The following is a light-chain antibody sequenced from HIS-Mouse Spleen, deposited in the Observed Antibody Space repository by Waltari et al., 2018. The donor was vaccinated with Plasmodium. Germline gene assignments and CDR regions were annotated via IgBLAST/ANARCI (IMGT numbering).Light chain of an antibody. CDR2: GAS. J-gene: IGKJ2*01. CDR1: TIVSSRY. V-gene: IGKV3-20*01. Sequence: EIVLTPSPGTLSLSPGERATPPCRASTIVSSRYLAWYQQKPGQAPRLPIYGASSRATGIPDRFSGSGSGTDFTLTISRLEPEDFAVYYCQQYGSSPYTFGQGTKLEIK. CDR3: QQYGSSPYT.